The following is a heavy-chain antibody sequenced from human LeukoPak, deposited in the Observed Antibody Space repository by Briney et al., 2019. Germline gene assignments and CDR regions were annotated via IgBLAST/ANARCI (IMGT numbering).Heavy chain of an antibody. CDR3: ARGDYGDSD. D-gene: IGHD4-17*01. J-gene: IGHJ3*01. CDR2: INHSGST. CDR1: GGSFSGYY. Sequence: SETLSLTCAVYGGSFSGYYWSWIRQPPGKGLEWIGEINHSGSTNYNPSLKSRVTISVGTSKNQFSLKLSSVTAADTAVYYCARGDYGDSDWGQGTMVTVSS. V-gene: IGHV4-34*01.